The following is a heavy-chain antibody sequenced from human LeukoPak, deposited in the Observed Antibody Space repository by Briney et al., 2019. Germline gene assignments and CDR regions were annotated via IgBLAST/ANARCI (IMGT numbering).Heavy chain of an antibody. CDR2: ISDNGGST. J-gene: IGHJ3*02. CDR1: GFTFSTSA. Sequence: GGSLRLSCAASGFTFSTSAMSWVRQAPGKGLECVSTISDNGGSTYYADSVKGRFTISRDNSKNTLYLKMSSLRAEDTAVYYCAKDLRYSSGWDAFDIWGQGTMVTVSS. V-gene: IGHV3-23*01. CDR3: AKDLRYSSGWDAFDI. D-gene: IGHD6-19*01.